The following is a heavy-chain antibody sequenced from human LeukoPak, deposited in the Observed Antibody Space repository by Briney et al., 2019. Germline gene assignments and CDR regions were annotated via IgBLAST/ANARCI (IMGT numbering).Heavy chain of an antibody. CDR3: ARPRLGYCSSTGCYGYFQH. J-gene: IGHJ1*01. CDR2: ISSSSSYI. Sequence: TGGSLRLSCAASGFTFSSYSMNWVRQAPGKGLEWVSSISSSSSYIYYADSVKGRFTISRDNAKNSLYLQMNSLRAEDTAVYYCARPRLGYCSSTGCYGYFQHWGQGTLVTVSS. CDR1: GFTFSSYS. D-gene: IGHD2-2*01. V-gene: IGHV3-21*01.